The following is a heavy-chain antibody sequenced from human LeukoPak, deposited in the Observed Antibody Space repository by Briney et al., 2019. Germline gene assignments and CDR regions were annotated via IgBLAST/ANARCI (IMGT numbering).Heavy chain of an antibody. CDR1: GFTFSSYS. D-gene: IGHD3-9*01. CDR3: ARDFAGFDWLSPHRYFDY. Sequence: PGGSVRLSCAASGFTFSSYSMNWVRQAPGKGLEWVSSISSSSSYIYYADSVKGRFTISRDNAKNSPYLQMNSLRAEDTAVYYCARDFAGFDWLSPHRYFDYWGQGTLVTVSS. CDR2: ISSSSSYI. J-gene: IGHJ4*02. V-gene: IGHV3-21*01.